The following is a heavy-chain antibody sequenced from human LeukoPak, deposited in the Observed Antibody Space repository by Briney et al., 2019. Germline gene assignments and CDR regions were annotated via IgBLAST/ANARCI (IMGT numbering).Heavy chain of an antibody. CDR2: INPSGGST. J-gene: IGHJ6*03. Sequence: ASVKVSCKASGYTFTGYYMHWVRQAPGQGLEWMGIINPSGGSTSYAQKFQGRVTMTRDTSTSTVYMELSSLRSEDTAVYYCARVSTMVRGVIETESYYYYMDVWGKGTTVTISS. D-gene: IGHD3-10*01. CDR3: ARVSTMVRGVIETESYYYYMDV. V-gene: IGHV1-46*01. CDR1: GYTFTGYY.